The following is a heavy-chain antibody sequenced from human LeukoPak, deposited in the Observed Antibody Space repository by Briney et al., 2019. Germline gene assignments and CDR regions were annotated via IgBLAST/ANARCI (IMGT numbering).Heavy chain of an antibody. Sequence: ASVKVSCKASGYTFTSYDINWVRQATGQGLEWMGWMNPNSGSTGYAQKFQGRVTMTRNTSISTAYMELSSLRSEDTAVYYCARQNAHYYYYGMDVWGQGTTVTVSS. CDR1: GYTFTSYD. V-gene: IGHV1-8*01. D-gene: IGHD2-2*01. CDR3: ARQNAHYYYYGMDV. CDR2: MNPNSGST. J-gene: IGHJ6*02.